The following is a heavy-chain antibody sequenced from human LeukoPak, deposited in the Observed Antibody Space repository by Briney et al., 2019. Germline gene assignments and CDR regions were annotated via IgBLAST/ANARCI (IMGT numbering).Heavy chain of an antibody. V-gene: IGHV3-23*01. CDR1: GFTFSSYA. D-gene: IGHD6-13*01. Sequence: GGSLRLSCAASGFTFSSYAMSWVRQAPGKGLEWVSAVTGSGSSTYYADSVKGQFTISRDNSKKMLYLQMNSLRVEDTAVYYCARVWDSSSSPFDYWGQGTLVTVSS. J-gene: IGHJ4*02. CDR3: ARVWDSSSSPFDY. CDR2: VTGSGSST.